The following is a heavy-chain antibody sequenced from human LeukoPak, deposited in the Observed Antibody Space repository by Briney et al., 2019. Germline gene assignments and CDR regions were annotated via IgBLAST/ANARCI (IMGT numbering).Heavy chain of an antibody. J-gene: IGHJ5*02. Sequence: GGSLRLSCAASGFTFSSSEMNWVRQAPGKGLEWVSYISSSGSTIYYADSVKGRFTISRDNAKNSLYLQMNSLRAEDTAVYYCASLLWFGGNWFDPWGQGTLVTVSS. CDR1: GFTFSSSE. CDR3: ASLLWFGGNWFDP. CDR2: ISSSGSTI. V-gene: IGHV3-48*03. D-gene: IGHD3-10*01.